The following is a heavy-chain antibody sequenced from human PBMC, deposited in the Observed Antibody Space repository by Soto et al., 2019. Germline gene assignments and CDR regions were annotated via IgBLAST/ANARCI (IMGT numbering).Heavy chain of an antibody. CDR1: GGSFSGYY. D-gene: IGHD6-25*01. CDR2: INHSGST. Sequence: QVQLQQWGAGLLKPSETLSLTCAVYGGSFSGYYWSWIRQPPGKGLEWIGEINHSGSTNYNPSLKSRVTKSVDTSQNQFSLKLSSVTAADTAVYYCARGGGTSYYYYGMDVWGQGTTVTVSS. J-gene: IGHJ6*02. V-gene: IGHV4-34*01. CDR3: ARGGGTSYYYYGMDV.